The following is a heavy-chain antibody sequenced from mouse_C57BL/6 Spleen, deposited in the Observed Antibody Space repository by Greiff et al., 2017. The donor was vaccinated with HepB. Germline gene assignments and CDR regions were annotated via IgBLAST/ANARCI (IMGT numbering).Heavy chain of an antibody. CDR2: ISSGSSTI. J-gene: IGHJ1*03. CDR1: GFTFSDYG. V-gene: IGHV5-17*01. CDR3: ARYYGSSYDWYVDV. D-gene: IGHD1-1*01. Sequence: EVQLVESGGGLVKPGGSLKLSCAASGFTFSDYGMHWVRQAPEKGLEWVAYISSGSSTIYYADTVKGRFTISRDNAKNTLFLQMTSLRSEDTAMYYCARYYGSSYDWYVDVWGTGTTVTVSS.